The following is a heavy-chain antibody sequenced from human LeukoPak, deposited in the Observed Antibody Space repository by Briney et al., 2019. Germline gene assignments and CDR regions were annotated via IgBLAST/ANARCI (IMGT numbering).Heavy chain of an antibody. D-gene: IGHD6-13*01. CDR2: INTDGSST. Sequence: GGSLRLSCAASGFTFSSYWMHWVRQAPGKGLVWVSRINTDGSSTSYADSVKGRFAISRDNAKNTLYLQMNSLRAEDTAVYYCARESGIAAALDLWGQGTLVTVSS. V-gene: IGHV3-74*01. CDR3: ARESGIAAALDL. J-gene: IGHJ5*02. CDR1: GFTFSSYW.